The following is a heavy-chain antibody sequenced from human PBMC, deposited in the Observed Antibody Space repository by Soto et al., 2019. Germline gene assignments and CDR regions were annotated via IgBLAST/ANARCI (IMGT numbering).Heavy chain of an antibody. D-gene: IGHD2-15*01. Sequence: EVQLWESGGGLEQPGGSLRLSCAASGFTFSNYAMSWVRQAPGKGLEWVASITATGSTTFYADSLKGRFTISRDNSKNTLYLQMNILRAEDTAVYYCAKLPRIALPYWYSDVWGRGTLVTVSS. J-gene: IGHJ2*01. V-gene: IGHV3-23*01. CDR1: GFTFSNYA. CDR2: ITATGSTT. CDR3: AKLPRIALPYWYSDV.